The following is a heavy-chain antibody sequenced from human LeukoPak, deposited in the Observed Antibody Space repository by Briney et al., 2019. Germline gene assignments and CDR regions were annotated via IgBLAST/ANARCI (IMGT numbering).Heavy chain of an antibody. CDR2: TYYRSKWYN. V-gene: IGHV6-1*01. CDR3: ARDQDYVWGSSHIDY. D-gene: IGHD3-16*01. Sequence: SQTLSLTCAISGDSVSSNSAARNWIRQSPSRGLEWLGRTYYRSKWYNDYALSVKSRITINPDTSKNQFSLQLNSVTPEDTAVYYCARDQDYVWGSSHIDYWGQGTLVTVSS. CDR1: GDSVSSNSAA. J-gene: IGHJ4*02.